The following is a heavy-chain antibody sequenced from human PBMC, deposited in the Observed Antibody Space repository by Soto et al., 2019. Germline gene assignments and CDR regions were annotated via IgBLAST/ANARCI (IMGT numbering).Heavy chain of an antibody. CDR2: ISSNGGST. CDR1: GFTFSSYA. J-gene: IGHJ4*02. CDR3: ARVAVAGTPLIDY. D-gene: IGHD6-19*01. Sequence: EVQLVESGGGLVQPGGSLRLSCAASGFTFSSYAMHWVRQAPGKGLEYVSAISSNGGSTYYANSVKGRFTISRDNSKNTLYLQIGSLRAEDMAVYYCARVAVAGTPLIDYWGQGTLVTVSS. V-gene: IGHV3-64*01.